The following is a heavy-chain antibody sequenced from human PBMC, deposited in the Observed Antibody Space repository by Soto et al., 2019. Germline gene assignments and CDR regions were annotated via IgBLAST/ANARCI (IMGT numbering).Heavy chain of an antibody. CDR2: IYYSGST. Sequence: PSASLTLTCTASGGAIIRNSVGGVRLQPGKGLEWIGYIYYSGSTNYNPSLKSRVTISVDTSKNQFSLKLSSVTAADTATYYCARIELEYYDILTGLDYWGQGTLVTVSS. J-gene: IGHJ4*02. V-gene: IGHV4-59*01. D-gene: IGHD3-9*01. CDR1: GGAIIRNS. CDR3: ARIELEYYDILTGLDY.